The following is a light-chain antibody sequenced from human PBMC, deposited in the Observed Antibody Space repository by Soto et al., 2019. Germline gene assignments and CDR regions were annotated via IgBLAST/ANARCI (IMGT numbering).Light chain of an antibody. CDR1: QSVSSSY. CDR3: QQYGSSMYT. J-gene: IGKJ2*01. Sequence: EIVLTQSKGTLSLSPGERATLSCRASQSVSSSYLAWYQQKPGQAPSLLIYGASSRATGIPDRFSGSGSGTDFTLTSSRLEPEDFAVYYCQQYGSSMYTFGQGTKLEIK. CDR2: GAS. V-gene: IGKV3-20*01.